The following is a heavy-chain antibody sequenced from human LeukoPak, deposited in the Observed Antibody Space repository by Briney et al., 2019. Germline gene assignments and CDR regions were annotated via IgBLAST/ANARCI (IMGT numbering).Heavy chain of an antibody. CDR3: AKDQVISGSEASDI. Sequence: PGGSLRLSCVASGFTFSSYTMNWVRQAPGKGLEWVSGISGSGVGTYYADPVKGRFTISRDNSWNTLYLQMSSLRAEDTAVYYCAKDQVISGSEASDIWGQGTMVTVSS. J-gene: IGHJ3*02. CDR2: ISGSGVGT. CDR1: GFTFSSYT. V-gene: IGHV3-23*01. D-gene: IGHD2-21*01.